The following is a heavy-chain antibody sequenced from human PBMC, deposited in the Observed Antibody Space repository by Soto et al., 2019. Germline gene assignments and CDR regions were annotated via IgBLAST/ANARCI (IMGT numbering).Heavy chain of an antibody. Sequence: EVQFVESGGGLVKPGESLRISCAASGFTFSTAWMTWVRQTPGKGLEWVGLIKRKSDGVTIHYAAPVTGRFTISRDDSKEMLYLQMNSLRTEDTAVYYCATISGYDTSWDHWGQGTLVTVSS. J-gene: IGHJ4*02. CDR3: ATISGYDTSWDH. D-gene: IGHD5-12*01. CDR1: GFTFSTAW. CDR2: IKRKSDGVTI. V-gene: IGHV3-15*01.